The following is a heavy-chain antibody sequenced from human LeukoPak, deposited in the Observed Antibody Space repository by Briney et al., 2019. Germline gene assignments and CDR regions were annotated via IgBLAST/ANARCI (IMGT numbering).Heavy chain of an antibody. CDR3: ARDSSGWHGYYYYYGMDV. Sequence: ASVKVSCKASGYTFTSYDVNWVRQAAGQGLEWVGWMNPNSVNTGYAQKFQGRVTMTRNTSIGTAYMELSSLRSEDTAVYYCARDSSGWHGYYYYYGMDVWGQGTTVTVSS. D-gene: IGHD6-19*01. CDR2: MNPNSVNT. V-gene: IGHV1-8*01. CDR1: GYTFTSYD. J-gene: IGHJ6*02.